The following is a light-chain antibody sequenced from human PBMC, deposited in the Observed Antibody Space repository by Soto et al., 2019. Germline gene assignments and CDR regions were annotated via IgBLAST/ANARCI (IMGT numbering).Light chain of an antibody. CDR2: AAS. Sequence: DIQRTQSPSSLSASVGDRVTITCRASQSISSYLNWYQQKPGKAPKLLIYAASSLQSGVPSRFSGSGSGTDGTLTINSLKPEDCATYDCQQAYSFPITFGQGTRLEIK. CDR1: QSISSY. J-gene: IGKJ5*01. V-gene: IGKV1-39*01. CDR3: QQAYSFPIT.